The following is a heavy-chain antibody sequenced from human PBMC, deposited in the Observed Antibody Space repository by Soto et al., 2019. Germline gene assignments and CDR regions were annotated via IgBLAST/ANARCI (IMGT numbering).Heavy chain of an antibody. V-gene: IGHV4-4*02. CDR2: IYHSGST. CDR1: GGSISSNNW. J-gene: IGHJ4*02. D-gene: IGHD1-26*01. CDR3: ARASFSYRYISY. Sequence: SETLSLTCAVSGGSISSNNWWSWVRQPPGKGLEWIGEIYHSGSTNYNPSLKSRVTISVDKSKNQFSLKLSSMTAADTAVYYCARASFSYRYISYWGQGTLVTVSS.